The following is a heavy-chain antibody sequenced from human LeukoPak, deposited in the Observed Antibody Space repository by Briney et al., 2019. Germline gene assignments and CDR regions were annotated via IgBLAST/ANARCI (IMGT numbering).Heavy chain of an antibody. CDR1: GLNLINFP. J-gene: IGHJ4*02. V-gene: IGHV3-23*01. CDR2: IGANGDT. D-gene: IGHD1-1*01. CDR3: ARWNRMANREFFD. Sequence: PGESLTLSCAASGLNLINFPMTWFRHAPGKGLEWVSFIGANGDTNYAESAKDRFTISRDNSKRTLFLEMHSLRVEDTAVYYCARWNRMANREFFDWGEGTLVVVAS.